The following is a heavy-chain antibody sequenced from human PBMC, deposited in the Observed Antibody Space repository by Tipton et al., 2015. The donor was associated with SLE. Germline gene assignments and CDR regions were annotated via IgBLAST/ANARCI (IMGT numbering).Heavy chain of an antibody. CDR3: ARVGGRSTTYAMDV. J-gene: IGHJ6*02. Sequence: SLRLSCVASGFTFSSYWLHWVRQGPGKGLVWVSRINGDGSDTGYADSVKGRFTISRDNAKNTLYLQMNSLRAEDTAVYYCARVGGRSTTYAMDVWGQGTTVSVSS. V-gene: IGHV3-74*01. CDR2: INGDGSDT. D-gene: IGHD1-1*01. CDR1: GFTFSSYW.